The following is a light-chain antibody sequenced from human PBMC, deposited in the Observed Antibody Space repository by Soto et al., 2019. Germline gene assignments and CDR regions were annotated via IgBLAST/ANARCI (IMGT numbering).Light chain of an antibody. CDR1: QSVTSN. CDR3: QQYDNWHPVT. CDR2: DTS. Sequence: EIVMTQSPATLPVSPGERATLSCRASQSVTSNLAWYQQKPGQAPRLLIFDTSTRVTGIPDRFSGSGSGTEFTLTINSLQSEDFAVYYCQQYDNWHPVTFGGGTKVEIK. V-gene: IGKV3-15*01. J-gene: IGKJ4*01.